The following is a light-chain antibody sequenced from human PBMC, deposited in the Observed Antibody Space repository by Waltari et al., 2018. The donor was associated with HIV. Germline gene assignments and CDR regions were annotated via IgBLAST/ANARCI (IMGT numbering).Light chain of an antibody. V-gene: IGLV10-54*01. CDR2: RGN. Sequence: QAGLTQPPSVSKALGQTATHTCTGDKNNVGFQGAAWLKHHQGHPPKLLSYRGNNRPTGVPDRCSASTSRNTASLNITGLQADDEADYYCSSWDTRLNGWVFGGGTHLTVL. J-gene: IGLJ3*02. CDR3: SSWDTRLNGWV. CDR1: KNNVGFQG.